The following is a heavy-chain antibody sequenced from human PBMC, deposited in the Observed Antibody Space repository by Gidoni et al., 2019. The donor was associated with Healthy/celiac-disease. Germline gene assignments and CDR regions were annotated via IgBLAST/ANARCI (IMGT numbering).Heavy chain of an antibody. J-gene: IGHJ4*02. CDR3: ARDPGYSGYGGAGYFDY. CDR1: AFTFSASY. CDR2: IRSSGSTI. V-gene: IGHV3-11*01. Sequence: QVQLVESGGGLVKPGGSLRPSCAASAFTFSASYMTWIRQAPGKGLGWVSYIRSSGSTIYYADSVKGRFTISRDNAKNSLYLQMNSLRAEDTAVYYCARDPGYSGYGGAGYFDYWGQGTLVTVSS. D-gene: IGHD5-12*01.